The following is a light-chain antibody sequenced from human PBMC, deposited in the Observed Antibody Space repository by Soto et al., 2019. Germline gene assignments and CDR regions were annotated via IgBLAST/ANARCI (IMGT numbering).Light chain of an antibody. CDR1: SSDIGGYNY. Sequence: QSALTQPASVSGSPGQSITISCTGTSSDIGGYNYVSWYQQHPGKAPKLMIYDVSNRPSGVSNRFSGSKSGNTASLTISGLQAEDEAYYYCSSYTSSRVFGGGTKLTVL. J-gene: IGLJ3*02. CDR2: DVS. CDR3: SSYTSSRV. V-gene: IGLV2-14*03.